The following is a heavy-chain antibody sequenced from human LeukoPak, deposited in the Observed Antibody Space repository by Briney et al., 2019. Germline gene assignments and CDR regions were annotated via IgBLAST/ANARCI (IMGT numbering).Heavy chain of an antibody. D-gene: IGHD6-13*01. J-gene: IGHJ4*02. CDR3: ARGRSQQSEFDL. CDR1: GFTFSSHW. V-gene: IGHV3-7*04. CDR2: INQDGNQK. Sequence: PGGSLTLSCAGSGFTFSSHWIGWVRQPPGKGMEWVADINQDGNQKYYVGCVEGRFAISRDNAKNSLYLQMNSLRAEDKAIYHCARGRSQQSEFDLWGQGTLATISS.